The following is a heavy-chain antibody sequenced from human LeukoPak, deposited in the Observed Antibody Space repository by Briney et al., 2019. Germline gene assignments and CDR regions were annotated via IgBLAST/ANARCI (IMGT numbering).Heavy chain of an antibody. CDR1: GYTFTSSG. J-gene: IGHJ5*02. CDR2: VSGYNDDT. D-gene: IGHD1-20*01. V-gene: IGHV1-18*01. Sequence: ASVKVSCKSSGYTFTSSGISWVRQAPGQGLEWMGWVSGYNDDTNYAQKFQGRVTMTTDTSTNTAYMELRSLRSDDTAVYYCARDWIIRTREDCFYPWGQGTPVTVSS. CDR3: ARDWIIRTREDCFYP.